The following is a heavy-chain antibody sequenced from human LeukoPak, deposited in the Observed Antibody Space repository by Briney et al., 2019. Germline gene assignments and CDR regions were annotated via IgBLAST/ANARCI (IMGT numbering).Heavy chain of an antibody. D-gene: IGHD3-10*01. Sequence: GASVKVSCKASGYTFTSYGISWVRQAPGQGLEWMGWISAYNGNTNYAQKLQGRVTMTTDTSTSTAYMELRSLRSDDTAVYYCARVGPTPIVLLWFGQTYYYYMDVWGKGTTVTVSS. CDR1: GYTFTSYG. J-gene: IGHJ6*03. CDR2: ISAYNGNT. CDR3: ARVGPTPIVLLWFGQTYYYYMDV. V-gene: IGHV1-18*01.